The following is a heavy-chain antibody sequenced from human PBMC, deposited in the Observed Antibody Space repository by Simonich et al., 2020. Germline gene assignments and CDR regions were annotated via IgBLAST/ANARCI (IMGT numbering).Heavy chain of an antibody. J-gene: IGHJ4*02. CDR1: GYSISSGYY. CDR2: IYHSGST. Sequence: QVQLQESGPGLVKPSETLSLTCAVSGYSISSGYYWGWIRQPPGTGLEWIGSIYHSGSTYYNPSLKSRVTISVDTSKNQFSLKLSSVTAADTAVYYCARATRIAAAGYFDYWGQGALVTVSS. V-gene: IGHV4-38-2*01. D-gene: IGHD6-13*01. CDR3: ARATRIAAAGYFDY.